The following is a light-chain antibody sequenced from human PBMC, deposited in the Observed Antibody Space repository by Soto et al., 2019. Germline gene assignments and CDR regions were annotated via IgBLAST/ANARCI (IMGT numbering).Light chain of an antibody. CDR1: SSDVGGYNY. Sequence: QSALTQPASVSGSPGQSITISCTGTSSDVGGYNYVSWYQQHPGKAPKLMIFDVSNRPSGVSNRFSGSKSGNTASLTISGLQAGDEADYYCSSYRSSSTLYVFGTGTKVTVL. CDR2: DVS. V-gene: IGLV2-14*03. CDR3: SSYRSSSTLYV. J-gene: IGLJ1*01.